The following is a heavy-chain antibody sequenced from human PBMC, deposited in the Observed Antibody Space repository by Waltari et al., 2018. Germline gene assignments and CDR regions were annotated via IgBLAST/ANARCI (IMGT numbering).Heavy chain of an antibody. CDR3: AKDLKDYVWGTSPDY. V-gene: IGHV3-30*18. Sequence: QVQLVESAGGVVQTGWFLSLSCAAVAINFSNSWLDGVCEAPGTGLEWVALVAADGSSKYYGASVKGRFTISRDNTKNMLFLQMDSLRAEDTAVYYCAKDLKDYVWGTSPDYWGQGTLVTVSS. CDR1: AINFSNSW. J-gene: IGHJ4*02. CDR2: VAADGSSK. D-gene: IGHD3-16*01.